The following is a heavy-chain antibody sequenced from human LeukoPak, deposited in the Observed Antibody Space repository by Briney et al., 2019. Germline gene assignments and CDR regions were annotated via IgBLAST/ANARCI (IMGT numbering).Heavy chain of an antibody. CDR2: ISSNGGST. Sequence: GGSLRLSCSASGFTFSSYAMHWVRQAPGKGLEYVSAISSNGGSTYYADSVKGRFTISRDNSKNTLYLQMSSLRAEDTAVYYCVKGSTYDNSGYYESDAFDIWGQGTMVTVSS. V-gene: IGHV3-64D*06. J-gene: IGHJ3*02. CDR1: GFTFSSYA. D-gene: IGHD3-22*01. CDR3: VKGSTYDNSGYYESDAFDI.